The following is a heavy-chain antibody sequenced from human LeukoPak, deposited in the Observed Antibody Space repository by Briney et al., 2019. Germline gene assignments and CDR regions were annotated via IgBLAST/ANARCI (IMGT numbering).Heavy chain of an antibody. V-gene: IGHV1-2*02. J-gene: IGHJ6*03. CDR2: INANSGGT. D-gene: IGHD5-18*01. CDR3: ARGRGYSYGPYYMDV. Sequence: ASVKVSCKASGHTFTGYYMHWVRQAPGQGLEWMGWINANSGGTNYAQKFQGRVTMTRDTSISTAYMELRSLRSDDTAVYYCARGRGYSYGPYYMDVWGKGTTVTISS. CDR1: GHTFTGYY.